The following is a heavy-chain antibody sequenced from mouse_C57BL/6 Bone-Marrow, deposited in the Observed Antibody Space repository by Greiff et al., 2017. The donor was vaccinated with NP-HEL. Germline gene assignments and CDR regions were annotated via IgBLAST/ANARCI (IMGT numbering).Heavy chain of an antibody. CDR3: ARSLRPFAY. CDR2: INPGSGGT. D-gene: IGHD1-2*01. J-gene: IGHJ3*01. CDR1: GYAFTNYL. Sequence: VQLQQSGAELVRPGTSVKVSCKASGYAFTNYLIEWVKQRPGQGLEWIGVINPGSGGTNYNEKFKGKATLTADKSSSTAYMQLSSLTSEDSAVYFCARSLRPFAYWGQGTLVTVSA. V-gene: IGHV1-54*01.